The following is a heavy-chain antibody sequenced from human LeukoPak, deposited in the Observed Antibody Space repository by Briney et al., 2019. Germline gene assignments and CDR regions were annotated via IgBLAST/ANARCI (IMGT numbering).Heavy chain of an antibody. CDR1: GGSFSGYY. V-gene: IGHV4-34*01. CDR3: ARGTGAFDP. CDR2: INHSGST. Sequence: PSETLSLTCAVYGGSFSGYYWSWIRQPPGKGLEWIGEINHSGSTNYNPSLKSRVTISVDTSKNQFSLKLSSVTAADTAVYYCARGTGAFDPWGQETLVTVSS. J-gene: IGHJ5*02.